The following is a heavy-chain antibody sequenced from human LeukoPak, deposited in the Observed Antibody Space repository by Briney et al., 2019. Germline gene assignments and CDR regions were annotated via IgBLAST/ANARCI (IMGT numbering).Heavy chain of an antibody. CDR1: GYTFTGYY. CDR2: INPNSGGT. J-gene: IGHJ6*03. D-gene: IGHD2-2*01. CDR3: ARDFADIVVVPAAHQVYYYYMDV. Sequence: ASVKVSCKASGYTFTGYYMHWVRQAPGQGLELMGRINPNSGGTNYAQKFQGRVTMTRDTSISTAYMELSRLRSDDTAVYYCARDFADIVVVPAAHQVYYYYMDVWGKGTTVTVSS. V-gene: IGHV1-2*06.